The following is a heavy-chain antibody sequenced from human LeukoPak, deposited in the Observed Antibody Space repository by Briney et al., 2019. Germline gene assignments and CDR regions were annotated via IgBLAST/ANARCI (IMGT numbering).Heavy chain of an antibody. V-gene: IGHV3-7*01. CDR2: INQDGSDK. J-gene: IGHJ4*02. CDR3: ARENKMGYSYAADC. CDR1: GFTFSSYW. Sequence: GGSLSLSCAASGFTFSSYWMTWVRQAPGKGLEWVANINQDGSDKQYVDSVKGRFTISRDNAKHSLYLQMNTLRVEDTAVYYCARENKMGYSYAADCWGQGTLVTVSS. D-gene: IGHD5-18*01.